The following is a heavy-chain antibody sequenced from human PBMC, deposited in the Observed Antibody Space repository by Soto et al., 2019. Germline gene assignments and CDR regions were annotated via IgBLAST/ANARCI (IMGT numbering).Heavy chain of an antibody. CDR2: TKTDGTT. J-gene: IGHJ3*02. CDR3: ARDMRAVPWYGGVSSAFDM. CDR1: GFTFSKHW. D-gene: IGHD3-10*01. V-gene: IGHV3-74*01. Sequence: HPGGSLRLSCAASGFTFSKHWIHWVRQAPGQGMVWVSRTKTDGTTSYTDSVKGRFTISRDNAMNTLYLQMNSLRAEDTAVYYCARDMRAVPWYGGVSSAFDMWGQGTMVTVSS.